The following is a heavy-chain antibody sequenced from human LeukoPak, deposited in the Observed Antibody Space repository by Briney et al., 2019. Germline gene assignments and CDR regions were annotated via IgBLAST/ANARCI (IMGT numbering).Heavy chain of an antibody. CDR1: GFTFSSYA. Sequence: GGSLRLSCAASGFTFSSYAMSWVRQAPGKGLEWDSAISGSGGSTYYADSVKGRFTISRDNSKNTLYLQVNSLRAEDTAVYYCAKGHSSGWPYYFDYWGQGTLVTVSS. D-gene: IGHD6-19*01. CDR2: ISGSGGST. V-gene: IGHV3-23*01. J-gene: IGHJ4*02. CDR3: AKGHSSGWPYYFDY.